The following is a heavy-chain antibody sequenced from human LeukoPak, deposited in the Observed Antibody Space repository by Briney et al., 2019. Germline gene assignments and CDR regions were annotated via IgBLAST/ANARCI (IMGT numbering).Heavy chain of an antibody. CDR2: IRYDGSNK. CDR3: AKDETLKFLRYGEGPGWFDY. CDR1: GFTFSSYG. Sequence: GGSLRLSCAASGFTFSSYGMHWVRQAPGKGLEWVAFIRYDGSNKYYADSVKGRFTISRDNSKNTLYLQMNSLRAEDTAVYYCAKDETLKFLRYGEGPGWFDYWGQGTLVTVSS. V-gene: IGHV3-30*02. J-gene: IGHJ4*02. D-gene: IGHD3-10*01.